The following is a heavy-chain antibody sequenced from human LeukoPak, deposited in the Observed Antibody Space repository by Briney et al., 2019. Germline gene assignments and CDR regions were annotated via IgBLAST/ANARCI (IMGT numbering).Heavy chain of an antibody. CDR2: ISWDGGST. J-gene: IGHJ3*02. CDR1: GFTFDDYA. V-gene: IGHV3-43*02. Sequence: GGSLRLSCAASGFTFDDYAMHWVRQAPGKGLEWVSLISWDGGSTYYADSVKGRFTISRDNSKNSLYLQMNSLRTEDTALYYCAKGAGYGDYEGRAFDIWGQGTMVTVSS. CDR3: AKGAGYGDYEGRAFDI. D-gene: IGHD4-17*01.